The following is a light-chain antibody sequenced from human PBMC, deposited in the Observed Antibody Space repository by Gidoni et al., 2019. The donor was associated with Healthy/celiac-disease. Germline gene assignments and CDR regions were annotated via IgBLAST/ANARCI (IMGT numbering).Light chain of an antibody. CDR2: AAS. CDR3: QQDNSFPPT. V-gene: IGKV1-12*01. CDR1: QSISSW. Sequence: DIQMTPSPSSVSASVGERVTITCRASQSISSWLAWYHQKPGKAPKLLIYAASSLKSGIPSRFSGSGSGTDFTLTISSLQPEDFANYYCQQDNSFPPTFGGGTKVEIK. J-gene: IGKJ4*01.